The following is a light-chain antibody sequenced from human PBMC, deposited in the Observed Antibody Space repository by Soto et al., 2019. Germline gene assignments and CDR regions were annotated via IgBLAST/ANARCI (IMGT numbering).Light chain of an antibody. J-gene: IGLJ2*01. CDR1: SSDVGAYNY. V-gene: IGLV2-14*01. Sequence: QSALTQPASVSGSPGQSITISCTGTSSDVGAYNYVSWYQQHPGKAPKLMIYEVSNRPSGVSDRFSGSRSGNTASLTISGLQAEDESDYYCATWDGSLPGEVFGGGTQLTVL. CDR2: EVS. CDR3: ATWDGSLPGEV.